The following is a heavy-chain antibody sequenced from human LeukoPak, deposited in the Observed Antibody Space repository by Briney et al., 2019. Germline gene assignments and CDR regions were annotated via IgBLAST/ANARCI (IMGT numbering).Heavy chain of an antibody. J-gene: IGHJ4*02. V-gene: IGHV3-23*01. D-gene: IGHD1-26*01. CDR1: GFTFRSFA. Sequence: GGSLRLSCAASGFTFRSFAMSWVRQAPGKGLEWVSAIRAGGDVTYYTDSVQGRFTISRDNSKNTVFLQMNSLRAEDTAMYYCAQDWVDGESGIDYWGQGTLVTVAS. CDR3: AQDWVDGESGIDY. CDR2: IRAGGDVT.